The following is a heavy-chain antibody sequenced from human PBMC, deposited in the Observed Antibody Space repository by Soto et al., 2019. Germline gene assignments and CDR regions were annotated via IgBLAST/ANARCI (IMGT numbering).Heavy chain of an antibody. V-gene: IGHV1-46*01. Sequence: ASVKVSCKASGYTLTSYYMHWVRQAPGQGLAWMGIINPSGGSTSYAQNYQGRITMTSDTSTTTVYMELSSLRSEDTAVYFCARGDYDVLTGYYPLDFWGQGTLVTVSS. D-gene: IGHD3-9*01. CDR1: GYTLTSYY. CDR3: ARGDYDVLTGYYPLDF. CDR2: INPSGGST. J-gene: IGHJ4*02.